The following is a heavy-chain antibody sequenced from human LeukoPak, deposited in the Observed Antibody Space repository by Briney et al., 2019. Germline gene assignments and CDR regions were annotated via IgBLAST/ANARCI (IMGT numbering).Heavy chain of an antibody. CDR1: GFTFSSYW. Sequence: GGSLRLSCAASGFTFSSYWMSWVRQAPGKGLERVANIKQDGSEKYYVDSVKGRFTISRDNAKNSLYLQMNSLRAEDAAVYYCARDKSVGATPLDYWGQGTLVTVSS. CDR3: ARDKSVGATPLDY. D-gene: IGHD1-26*01. CDR2: IKQDGSEK. J-gene: IGHJ4*02. V-gene: IGHV3-7*05.